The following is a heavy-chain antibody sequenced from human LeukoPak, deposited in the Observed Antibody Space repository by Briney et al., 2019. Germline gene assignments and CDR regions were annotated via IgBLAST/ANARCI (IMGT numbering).Heavy chain of an antibody. D-gene: IGHD4-17*01. V-gene: IGHV3-30*18. CDR3: AKDFSARLGGDYPDY. CDR2: ISSDGSNK. Sequence: QSWGSLRLSCVASGFTFSSYGMHWVRQAPGKGLEWVAVISSDGSNKYYADSVKGRFTISRDNSKNTLSLQMNSLRAEDTAVYYCAKDFSARLGGDYPDYWGQGTLVTVSS. CDR1: GFTFSSYG. J-gene: IGHJ4*02.